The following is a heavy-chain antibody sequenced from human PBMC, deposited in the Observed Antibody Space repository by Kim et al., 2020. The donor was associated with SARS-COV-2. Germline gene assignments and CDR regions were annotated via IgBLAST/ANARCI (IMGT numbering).Heavy chain of an antibody. V-gene: IGHV4-59*08. CDR2: IYYSGST. CDR3: ASMRGPYVGYFDY. CDR1: GGSISSYY. Sequence: SETLSLTCTVSGGSISSYYWSWIRQPPGKGLEWIGYIYYSGSTNYNPSLKSRVTISVDTSKNQFSLKLSSVTAADTAVYYCASMRGPYVGYFDYWGQGTLVTVSS. J-gene: IGHJ4*02. D-gene: IGHD3-16*01.